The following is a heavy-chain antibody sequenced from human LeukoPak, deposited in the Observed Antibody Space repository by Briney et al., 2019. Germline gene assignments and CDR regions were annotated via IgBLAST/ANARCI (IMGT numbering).Heavy chain of an antibody. CDR1: GGTVSSYA. CDR2: IIPIFGTA. J-gene: IGHJ4*02. CDR3: ARGGYCCSTSCNNDY. Sequence: SVNVSGKASGGTVSSYAISGVRQAPGQGREWMGGIIPIFGTANYAQKFQGRVTITADESTSTAYMELSSLRPEDTAVYYCARGGYCCSTSCNNDYWGQGTLVTVSS. V-gene: IGHV1-69*13. D-gene: IGHD2-2*02.